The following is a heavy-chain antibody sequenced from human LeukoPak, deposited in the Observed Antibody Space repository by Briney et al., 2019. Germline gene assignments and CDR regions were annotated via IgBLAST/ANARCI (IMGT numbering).Heavy chain of an antibody. J-gene: IGHJ6*03. D-gene: IGHD1-7*01. CDR1: GFTFSSYA. Sequence: PGGSLRLSCAASGFTFSSYAMHWVRQAPGKGLEWVTFISYDGSNKYYTDSMKGRFTVSRDNSKNTLYLQMNRLRDEDTAVYFCAREGVGWLELIGFYYCYMDVWGRGTTVTVSS. V-gene: IGHV3-30-3*01. CDR2: ISYDGSNK. CDR3: AREGVGWLELIGFYYCYMDV.